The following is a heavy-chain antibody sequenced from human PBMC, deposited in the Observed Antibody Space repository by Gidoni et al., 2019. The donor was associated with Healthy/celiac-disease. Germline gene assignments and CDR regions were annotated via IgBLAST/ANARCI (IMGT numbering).Heavy chain of an antibody. V-gene: IGHV3-9*01. CDR1: GFPFDDYA. CDR2: ISWNSGSI. Sequence: EVQLVESGGGLVQPGRSLRLSCAASGFPFDDYAMHWVRQAPGKGLEGVSGISWNSGSIGYADSVKGRFTISRDNAKNSLYLQMNSLRAEDTALYYCAKDSTPYYYDSSGYFDYWGQGTLVTVSS. D-gene: IGHD3-22*01. CDR3: AKDSTPYYYDSSGYFDY. J-gene: IGHJ4*02.